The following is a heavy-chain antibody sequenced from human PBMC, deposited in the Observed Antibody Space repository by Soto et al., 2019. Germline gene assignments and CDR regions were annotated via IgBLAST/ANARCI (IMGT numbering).Heavy chain of an antibody. D-gene: IGHD3-22*01. V-gene: IGHV1-46*01. CDR3: AREASNYYDSSGYYYTALDY. J-gene: IGHJ4*02. CDR2: INPSGGST. CDR1: GYTFTSYY. Sequence: GASVKVSCKASGYTFTSYYMHWVRQAPGQGLEWMGIINPSGGSTSYAQKFQGRVTMTRDTSTSTVYMELSSLRSEDTAVYYCAREASNYYDSSGYYYTALDYWGQGTLVTVS.